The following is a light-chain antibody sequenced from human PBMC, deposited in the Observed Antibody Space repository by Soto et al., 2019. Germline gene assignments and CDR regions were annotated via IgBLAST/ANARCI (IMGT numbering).Light chain of an antibody. CDR3: SSYAGGTTLI. J-gene: IGLJ2*01. V-gene: IGLV2-23*01. CDR2: EGS. Sequence: QSALTQPASVSGSPGQSITISCTGTSSDVGRFNLVSWYQQHPGKAPKLMIYEGSKRPSGVSNRFSGSKSGNTASLTISGLQTEDEADYFCSSYAGGTTLIFGGGTKLTVL. CDR1: SSDVGRFNL.